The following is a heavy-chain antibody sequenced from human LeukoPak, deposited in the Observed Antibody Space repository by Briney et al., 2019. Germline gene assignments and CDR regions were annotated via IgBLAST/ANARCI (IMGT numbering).Heavy chain of an antibody. Sequence: AASVKVSCKASGGTFSSYAISWVRQAPGQGLEWMGGIIPIFGTANYAQKFQGRVTTTADESTSTAYMELSSLRSEDTAVYYCARDAYYGSGSYSFGWGQGTLVTVSS. J-gene: IGHJ1*01. CDR3: ARDAYYGSGSYSFG. D-gene: IGHD3-10*01. CDR2: IIPIFGTA. V-gene: IGHV1-69*01. CDR1: GGTFSSYA.